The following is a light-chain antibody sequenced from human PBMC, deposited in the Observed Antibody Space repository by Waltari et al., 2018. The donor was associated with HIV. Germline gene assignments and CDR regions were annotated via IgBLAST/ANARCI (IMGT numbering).Light chain of an antibody. CDR2: STN. Sequence: QTVVTQEPSFSVSPGGPVTLTCGLSSGSVSTTYSPSRYQPTPGQAPRTLIYSTNTRSSGVPDRFSGSILGNRAALTITGAQADDESDYYCVLYMGSDIWVFGGGTKLTVL. V-gene: IGLV8-61*01. CDR3: VLYMGSDIWV. CDR1: SGSVSTTYS. J-gene: IGLJ3*02.